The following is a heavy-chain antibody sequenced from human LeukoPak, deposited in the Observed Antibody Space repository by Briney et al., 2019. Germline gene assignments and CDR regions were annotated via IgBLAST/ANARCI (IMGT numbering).Heavy chain of an antibody. CDR2: IDASGVNT. J-gene: IGHJ5*02. CDR1: TFSSSGYA. V-gene: IGHV3-23*01. D-gene: IGHD6-19*01. Sequence: GGSLRLSCAPSTFSSSGYAMYWVRQAPGGGLEWVSCIDASGVNTYYADSVKGRFTISRDNSRNTLYLQMNSLRAEDTAVYYCAKGSGSGWYGWFDPWGQGTLVTVSS. CDR3: AKGSGSGWYGWFDP.